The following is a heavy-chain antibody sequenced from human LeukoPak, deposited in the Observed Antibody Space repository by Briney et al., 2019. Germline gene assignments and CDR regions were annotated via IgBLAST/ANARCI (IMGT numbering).Heavy chain of an antibody. V-gene: IGHV4-4*07. D-gene: IGHD6-25*01. CDR3: ATEGGGPRWLDP. Sequence: SETLSLTCSVSGGSVSSYYWSWIRQPAGKGPEWIGRISASGSSNYNPSLRSRVIMSVDTPKNQFSLNLSSVTAADTAVYYCATEGGGPRWLDPWGQGTLVTVSS. CDR2: ISASGSS. CDR1: GGSVSSYY. J-gene: IGHJ5*02.